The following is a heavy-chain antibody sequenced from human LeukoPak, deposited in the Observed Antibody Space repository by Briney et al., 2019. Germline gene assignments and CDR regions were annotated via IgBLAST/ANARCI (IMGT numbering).Heavy chain of an antibody. CDR2: IYYRGST. D-gene: IGHD2-2*01. Sequence: SETLSLTCTVSGGSISSYYWSWIRQPPGKGLEWIGYIYYRGSTNYNPSLKSRVTISVDTSKNQFSLHLNSVTPEDTAVYYCARRLTQYDCFDPWGQGILVTVSS. CDR1: GGSISSYY. CDR3: ARRLTQYDCFDP. V-gene: IGHV4-59*12. J-gene: IGHJ5*02.